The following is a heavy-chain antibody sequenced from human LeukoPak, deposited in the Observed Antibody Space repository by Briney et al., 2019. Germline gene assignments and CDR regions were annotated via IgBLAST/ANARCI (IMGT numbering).Heavy chain of an antibody. CDR1: GFTFSSYS. V-gene: IGHV3-21*01. D-gene: IGHD6-13*01. CDR2: ISGSSSYI. Sequence: GGSLRLSCAASGFTFSSYSMNWVRQAPGKGLEWVSSISGSSSYIYYADSVKGRFTISRDNAKNSLYLQMNSLRAEDTAVYYCARDLSAAGTGYWGQGTLVTVSS. J-gene: IGHJ4*02. CDR3: ARDLSAAGTGY.